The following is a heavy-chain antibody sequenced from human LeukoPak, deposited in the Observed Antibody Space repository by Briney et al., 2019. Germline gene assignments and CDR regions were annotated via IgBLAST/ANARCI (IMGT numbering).Heavy chain of an antibody. V-gene: IGHV1-18*01. Sequence: ASVKVSCKASGYTFTRYGINWLRQAPGQGLEWMGWISAYNGNTNYAQKLQGRVTMTTDTSTSTAYMELRSLRSDDTDVYYCAREQPITMVRGVIIEANWFDPWGEGTLVTVSS. D-gene: IGHD3-10*01. CDR3: AREQPITMVRGVIIEANWFDP. CDR1: GYTFTRYG. CDR2: ISAYNGNT. J-gene: IGHJ5*02.